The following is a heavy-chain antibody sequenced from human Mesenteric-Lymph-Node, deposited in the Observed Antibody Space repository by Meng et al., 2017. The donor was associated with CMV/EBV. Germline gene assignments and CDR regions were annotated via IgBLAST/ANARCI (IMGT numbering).Heavy chain of an antibody. CDR1: GFSFVDYT. J-gene: IGHJ6*02. CDR2: ISWDGDTT. CDR3: AKARDTYYYDISGPFHYYYGMDV. D-gene: IGHD3-22*01. V-gene: IGHV3-43*01. Sequence: GESLKISCAASGFSFVDYTMHWVRQAPGKGLEWVSLISWDGDTTFYEDSVKGRFTISRDNTKNSLYLHMNSLTTEDTALYYCAKARDTYYYDISGPFHYYYGMDVWGQGTTVTVSS.